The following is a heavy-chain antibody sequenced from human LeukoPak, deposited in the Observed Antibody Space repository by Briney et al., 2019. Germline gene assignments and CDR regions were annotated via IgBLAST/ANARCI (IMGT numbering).Heavy chain of an antibody. Sequence: GGSLRLSCAASGFTFSDYYMNWIRQAPGKGLEWVSYISSSGSTIYYADSVKGRFTISRDNAKNSLYLQMNSLRAEDTAVYYCARRATTERGYSYGLDYWAREPWSPSPQ. CDR3: ARRATTERGYSYGLDY. V-gene: IGHV3-11*04. D-gene: IGHD5-18*01. CDR2: ISSSGSTI. J-gene: IGHJ4*02. CDR1: GFTFSDYY.